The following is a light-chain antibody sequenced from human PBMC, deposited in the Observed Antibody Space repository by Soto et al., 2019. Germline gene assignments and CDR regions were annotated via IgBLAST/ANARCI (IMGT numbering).Light chain of an antibody. CDR3: AAWDDSLNGVL. Sequence: QSVLTQPPSASGTPGQRVTISCSGSGSNIGSNTVNWYQQLPGTAPKLLIYRNNQRPSGVPDRFSGSKSGTSASLAISGLQSEDEADYYCAAWDDSLNGVLFGGGTKLTVL. J-gene: IGLJ2*01. V-gene: IGLV1-44*01. CDR1: GSNIGSNT. CDR2: RNN.